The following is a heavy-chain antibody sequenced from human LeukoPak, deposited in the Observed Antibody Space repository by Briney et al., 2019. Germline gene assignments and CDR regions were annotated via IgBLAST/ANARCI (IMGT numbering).Heavy chain of an antibody. CDR3: SRVGSSGWPNYFDS. D-gene: IGHD6-19*01. CDR2: IGTSGDT. CDR1: GFTFSSYD. V-gene: IGHV3-13*04. J-gene: IGHJ4*02. Sequence: GGSLRLSCAASGFTFSSYDMHWVRQATGKGLEWVSVIGTSGDTYYAGSVKGRLTISRENAKNSLYLQMNSLTAGDTAVYFCSRVGSSGWPNYFDSWGQGTLVTVSS.